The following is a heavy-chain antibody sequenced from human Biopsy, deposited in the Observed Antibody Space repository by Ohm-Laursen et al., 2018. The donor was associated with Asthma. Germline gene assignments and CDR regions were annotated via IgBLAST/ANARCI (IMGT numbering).Heavy chain of an antibody. CDR3: ARGLDYSGRSGFDY. J-gene: IGHJ4*02. CDR1: GFTFSTSW. Sequence: SLRLSCTASGFTFSTSWMTWVRQAPGKGLEWVALMSYDGSIKDYADSVKGRFTISRDNSMNTLYLHMNSLRVEDTAVYYCARGLDYSGRSGFDYWGQGTLVTASS. CDR2: MSYDGSIK. D-gene: IGHD3-10*01. V-gene: IGHV3-33*05.